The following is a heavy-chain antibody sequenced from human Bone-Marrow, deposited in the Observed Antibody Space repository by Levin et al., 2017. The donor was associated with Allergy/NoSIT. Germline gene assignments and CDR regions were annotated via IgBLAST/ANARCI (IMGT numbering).Heavy chain of an antibody. CDR3: AKDPRGPEY. Sequence: LSLTCAAAGFTFSAYEMAWVRQAPGKGLEWISYIDPSGGYSHYADSVKGRFITSRDNSKNTLSLQMNSLRVEDTAVYYCAKDPRGPEYWGQGTLVTVSS. CDR2: IDPSGGYS. J-gene: IGHJ4*02. D-gene: IGHD3-10*01. CDR1: GFTFSAYE. V-gene: IGHV3-23*01.